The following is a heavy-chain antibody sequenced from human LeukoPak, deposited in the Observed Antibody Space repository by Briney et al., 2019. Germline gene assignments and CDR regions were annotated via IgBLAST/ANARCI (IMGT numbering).Heavy chain of an antibody. D-gene: IGHD4-23*01. V-gene: IGHV4-59*08. J-gene: IGHJ2*01. CDR3: ARFTTVVPAFWYFDL. CDR2: IFYSGST. Sequence: PSETLSLTCTVSGASISNYYWSWIRQPPGEGLEWIGYIFYSGSTNYNPSLKSRVTISLDTSKNQFSLQLSSVTAADTAVYYCARFTTVVPAFWYFDLWGRGTLVTVSS. CDR1: GASISNYY.